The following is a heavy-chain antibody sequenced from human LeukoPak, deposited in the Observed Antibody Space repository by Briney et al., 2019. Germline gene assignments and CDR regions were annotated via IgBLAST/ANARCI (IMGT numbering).Heavy chain of an antibody. V-gene: IGHV3-7*01. CDR1: GFTSGGYS. D-gene: IGHD6-13*01. J-gene: IGHJ4*02. Sequence: GGSLRLSCAASGFTSGGYSMTWDRQAPGKGLEWVANINLDGSDRFYVGFVKGRFTISRDNADNSLYLQMDSLRAEDTAVYYCGRVIAGAIDYWGQGTLVTVSS. CDR3: GRVIAGAIDY. CDR2: INLDGSDR.